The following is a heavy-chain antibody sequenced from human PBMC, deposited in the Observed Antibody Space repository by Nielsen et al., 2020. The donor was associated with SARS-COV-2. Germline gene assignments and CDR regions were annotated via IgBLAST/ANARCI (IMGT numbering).Heavy chain of an antibody. CDR1: GITFGEYA. V-gene: IGHV3-49*03. D-gene: IGHD6-19*01. J-gene: IGHJ4*02. CDR2: IRIKAYGGTT. CDR3: VQWLEGY. Sequence: GGSLRLSCTASGITFGEYAMSWFSQAPGKGLEWVGFIRIKAYGGTTEYAASVKGRFTISRDDSKSIDYLQKNSLKTEDTDVYYCVQWLEGYWGQGTLVTVSS.